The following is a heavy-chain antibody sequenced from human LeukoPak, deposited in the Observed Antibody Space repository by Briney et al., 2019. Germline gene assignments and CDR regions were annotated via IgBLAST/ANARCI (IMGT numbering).Heavy chain of an antibody. J-gene: IGHJ5*02. D-gene: IGHD3-10*01. CDR3: ARGGRFGELLSTPP. V-gene: IGHV1-69*13. CDR1: GGTFSSYA. CDR2: IIPIFGTA. Sequence: SVEVSCKASGGTFSSYAISWVRQAPGQGLEWMGGIIPIFGTANYAQKFQGRVTITADESTSTAYMELSSLRSEDTAVYYCARGGRFGELLSTPPWGQGTLVTVSS.